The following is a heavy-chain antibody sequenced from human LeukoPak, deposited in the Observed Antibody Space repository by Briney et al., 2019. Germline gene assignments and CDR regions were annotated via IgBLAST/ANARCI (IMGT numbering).Heavy chain of an antibody. CDR1: GGTFSSYA. CDR3: ARESGIAVAGTPTHFDY. V-gene: IGHV1-69*01. D-gene: IGHD6-19*01. Sequence: SVKVSCKASGGTFSSYAISWVRQAPGQGLERMGGIIPIFGTANYAQKFQGRVTITADESTSTAYMELSSLRSEDTAVYYCARESGIAVAGTPTHFDYWGQGTLVTVSS. CDR2: IIPIFGTA. J-gene: IGHJ4*02.